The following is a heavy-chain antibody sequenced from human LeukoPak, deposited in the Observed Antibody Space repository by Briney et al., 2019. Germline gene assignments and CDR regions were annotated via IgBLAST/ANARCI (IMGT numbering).Heavy chain of an antibody. D-gene: IGHD5-12*01. Sequence: GGSLRLSCAASGFTFSSYWMHWVRQAPGKGLEWVSVIYSGGSTYYADSVKGRFTISRDNSKNTLYLQMNSLRAEDTAVYYCARDLAGYDSYYFDYWGQGTLVTVSS. CDR3: ARDLAGYDSYYFDY. J-gene: IGHJ4*02. V-gene: IGHV3-66*01. CDR1: GFTFSSYW. CDR2: IYSGGST.